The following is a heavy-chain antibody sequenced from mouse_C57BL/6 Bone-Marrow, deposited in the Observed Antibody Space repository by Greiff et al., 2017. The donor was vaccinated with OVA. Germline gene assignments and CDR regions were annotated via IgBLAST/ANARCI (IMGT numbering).Heavy chain of an antibody. CDR2: IWSGGST. CDR1: GFSLTSYG. CDR3: ASPITTVVAKGAMDY. V-gene: IGHV2-2*01. D-gene: IGHD1-1*01. J-gene: IGHJ4*01. Sequence: QVQLQQSGPGLVQPSQSLSITCTVSGFSLTSYGVHWVRQSPGKGLEWLGVIWSGGSTDYNAAFISRLSISKDNSKSQVFFKMNSLQADDTAIYYCASPITTVVAKGAMDYWGQGTSVNVSS.